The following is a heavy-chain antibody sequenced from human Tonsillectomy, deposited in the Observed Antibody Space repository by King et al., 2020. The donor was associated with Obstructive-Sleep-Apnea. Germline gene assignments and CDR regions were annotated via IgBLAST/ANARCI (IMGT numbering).Heavy chain of an antibody. V-gene: IGHV3-48*04. J-gene: IGHJ5*02. D-gene: IGHD6-13*01. CDR2: ISSSSSTI. Sequence: VQLVESGGGLVQPGGSLRLSCAASGFTFSSYSMNWVRQAPGKGLEWVSYISSSSSTIYYADSVKGRFTISRDNAKNSLYLQMNSLRAEETAVYYCAREKLAAAGSRPVFNWFDPWGQGTLVTVSS. CDR3: AREKLAAAGSRPVFNWFDP. CDR1: GFTFSSYS.